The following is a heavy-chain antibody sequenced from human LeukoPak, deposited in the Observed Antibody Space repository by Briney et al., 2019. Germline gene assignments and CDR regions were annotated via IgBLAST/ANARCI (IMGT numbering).Heavy chain of an antibody. CDR1: GFTFSSYW. CDR3: AKSVIITDC. V-gene: IGHV3-74*01. J-gene: IGHJ4*02. D-gene: IGHD3-22*01. Sequence: GGSLRLSCAASGFTFSSYWMHWVRQAPGKGLVWVSRINSDGSSTSYADSVKGRFTISRDNSKNTLSLHMNSLRAEDTAVYYCAKSVIITDCWGQGTLVTVSS. CDR2: INSDGSST.